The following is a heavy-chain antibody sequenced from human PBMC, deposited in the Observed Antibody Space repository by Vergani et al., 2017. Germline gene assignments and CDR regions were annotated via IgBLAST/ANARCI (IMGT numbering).Heavy chain of an antibody. D-gene: IGHD3-10*01. J-gene: IGHJ6*02. V-gene: IGHV1-69*08. CDR1: GGTFSSYT. CDR2: IIPILGIA. Sequence: QVQLVQSGAEVKKPGSSVKVSCKASGGTFSSYTISWVRQAPGQGLEWMGRIIPILGIANYAQKFQGRVTITADKSTSTAYMELSSLSSEDTAVYYCARDQXITMVRGVVYGMDVWGQGTTVTVSS. CDR3: ARDQXITMVRGVVYGMDV.